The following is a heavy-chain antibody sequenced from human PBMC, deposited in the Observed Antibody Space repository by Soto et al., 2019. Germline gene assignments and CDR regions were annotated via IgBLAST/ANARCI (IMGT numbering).Heavy chain of an antibody. V-gene: IGHV4-34*01. Sequence: QVQLQQWGAGLLKPSETLSLTCAVYGGSFSGYYWSWFRQPPGKGLEWIGGIKHSGSTNYNPSLKRRVTIAVDTSKNQFSLKLSSVTAADTAVYYCARGARRVVVAAVLAIDIWGQGTMVTVSS. CDR3: ARGARRVVVAAVLAIDI. CDR2: IKHSGST. CDR1: GGSFSGYY. J-gene: IGHJ3*02. D-gene: IGHD2-15*01.